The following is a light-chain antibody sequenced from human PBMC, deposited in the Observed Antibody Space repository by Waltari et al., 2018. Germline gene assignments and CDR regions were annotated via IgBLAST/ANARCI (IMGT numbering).Light chain of an antibody. Sequence: SSALPQDPAVSVALGQTVRITCQGDSLRSYDSTWYQQKPGQAPILVIYGKNKRPSGIPDRFSGSTSENTASLTITGSQAEDEADYYCHSRVVSNVRGAFGGGTKLTVL. CDR2: GKN. CDR1: SLRSYD. J-gene: IGLJ2*01. V-gene: IGLV3-19*01. CDR3: HSRVVSNVRGA.